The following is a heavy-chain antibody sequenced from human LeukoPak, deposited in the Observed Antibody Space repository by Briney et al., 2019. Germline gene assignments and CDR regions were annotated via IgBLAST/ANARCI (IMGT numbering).Heavy chain of an antibody. V-gene: IGHV3-30*18. CDR2: ISYDGSNT. CDR3: TKVHLTYKFDSRGYGFQDN. J-gene: IGHJ4*02. CDR1: GFTFSNYA. Sequence: PGGSLRLSCAASGFTFSNYAMHWVRQVPGKGLEWVAVISYDGSNTYYVDSVKGRFTVSRDNTKNTLYLQMNSLRVEDTAVYYCTKVHLTYKFDSRGYGFQDNWGQGTLVTVSS. D-gene: IGHD3-22*01.